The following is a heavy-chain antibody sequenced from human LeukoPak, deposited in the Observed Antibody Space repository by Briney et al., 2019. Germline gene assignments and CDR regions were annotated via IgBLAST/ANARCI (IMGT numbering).Heavy chain of an antibody. D-gene: IGHD5-24*01. CDR1: GFTFNSYG. CDR2: ISYDGSNK. V-gene: IGHV3-30*18. CDR3: AKDGQRGGYYKGCDY. J-gene: IGHJ4*02. Sequence: GGSLRLPCAASGFTFNSYGMHWVRQAPGKGLEWVAVISYDGSNKYYADSVKGRFTISRDNSKNTLYLQMNSLRAEDTAVYYCAKDGQRGGYYKGCDYWGQGTLVTVSS.